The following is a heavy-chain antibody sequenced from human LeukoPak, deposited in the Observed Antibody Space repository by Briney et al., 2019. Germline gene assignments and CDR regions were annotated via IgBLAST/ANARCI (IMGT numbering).Heavy chain of an antibody. Sequence: SETLSLTCTVSGGSISSSSYYWGWIRQPPGKGLEWIGSIYYSGSTYYNPSLKSRVTISVDTSKNQFSLKLSSVTAADTAVYYCARLGLRLAIDYWGQGTLVTVPS. J-gene: IGHJ4*02. CDR2: IYYSGST. CDR3: ARLGLRLAIDY. V-gene: IGHV4-39*01. D-gene: IGHD3/OR15-3a*01. CDR1: GGSISSSSYY.